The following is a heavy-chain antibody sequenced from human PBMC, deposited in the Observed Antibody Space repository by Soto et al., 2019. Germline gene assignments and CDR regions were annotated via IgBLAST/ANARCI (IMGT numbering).Heavy chain of an antibody. J-gene: IGHJ5*02. V-gene: IGHV4-59*01. CDR2: IYYSGST. D-gene: IGHD1-26*01. Sequence: PSETLSLTCTVSGGSISSYYWSWIRQPPGKGLEWIGYIYYSGSTNYNPSLKSRVTISVDTSKNQFSLKLSPVTAADTAVYYCAREWGGIVGATTFPWFDPWGQGTLVTVSS. CDR1: GGSISSYY. CDR3: AREWGGIVGATTFPWFDP.